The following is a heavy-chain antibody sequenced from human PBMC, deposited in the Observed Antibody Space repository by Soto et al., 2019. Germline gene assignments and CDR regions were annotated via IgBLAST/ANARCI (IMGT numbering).Heavy chain of an antibody. V-gene: IGHV5-51*01. CDR2: IYPGDSDT. Sequence: GESLKISCKGSGYSFTSYWIGWVRQMPGKGLEWMGIIYPGDSDTRYSPSFQGQVTISADKSISTAYLQWSSLKASDTAMYYCARRGIAVAGMRHYYYCMVVSGQATTVTDSS. D-gene: IGHD6-13*01. J-gene: IGHJ6*02. CDR1: GYSFTSYW. CDR3: ARRGIAVAGMRHYYYCMVV.